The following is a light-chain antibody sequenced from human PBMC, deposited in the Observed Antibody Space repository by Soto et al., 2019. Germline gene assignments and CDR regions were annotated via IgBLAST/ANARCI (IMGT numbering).Light chain of an antibody. J-gene: IGKJ1*01. Sequence: DIHMTQSPSTVSASVGDRVTITCRASQSISIWVAWYQQKPGKAPNLLIYKTSSLESGDPSRFSGSGSGTEFTITISSLQPDDFATHSGQHYNDYSWTFGQGPKVEIK. CDR3: QHYNDYSWT. V-gene: IGKV1-5*03. CDR2: KTS. CDR1: QSISIW.